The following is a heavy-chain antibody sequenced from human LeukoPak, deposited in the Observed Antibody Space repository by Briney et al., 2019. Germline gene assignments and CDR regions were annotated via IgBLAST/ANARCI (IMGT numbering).Heavy chain of an antibody. V-gene: IGHV4-34*01. D-gene: IGHD3-10*01. Sequence: SETLSLTCAVYGGSFSGYYWSWIRQPPGKGLEWIGEINHSGSTNYNPSLKSRVTISVDTSKNQFSLKLSSVTAADTAVYYCARGSKSMVRGVINYYGIDVWGKGTTVTVSS. J-gene: IGHJ6*04. CDR3: ARGSKSMVRGVINYYGIDV. CDR2: INHSGST. CDR1: GGSFSGYY.